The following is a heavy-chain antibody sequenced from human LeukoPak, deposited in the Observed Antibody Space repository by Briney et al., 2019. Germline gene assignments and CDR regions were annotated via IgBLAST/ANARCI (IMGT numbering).Heavy chain of an antibody. Sequence: SETLSPTCPVSTGFLSSGGYYWSWLRQHPGKGLEWIGYIYYSGSTYYNPSLKSRVTISVDTSKNEFSLKLSSVTAADTAVYYCARARRGYSYGLLFDYWGQGTLVTVSS. CDR2: IYYSGST. J-gene: IGHJ4*02. CDR3: ARARRGYSYGLLFDY. CDR1: TGFLSSGGYY. D-gene: IGHD5-18*01. V-gene: IGHV4-31*03.